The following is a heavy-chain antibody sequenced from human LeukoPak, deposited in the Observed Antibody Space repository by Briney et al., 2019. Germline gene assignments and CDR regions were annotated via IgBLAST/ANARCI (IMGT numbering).Heavy chain of an antibody. CDR3: ARASVTYYYYYYMDV. CDR1: GGSISSYY. J-gene: IGHJ6*03. V-gene: IGHV4-59*01. Sequence: SETLSLTCTVSGGSISSYYWSWIRQPPGKGLEWICYIHYSGSTNYNPSLKSRVTISVDTSKNQFSLKLSSVTAADTAVYYCARASVTYYYYYYMDVWGKGTTVTVSS. CDR2: IHYSGST. D-gene: IGHD4-11*01.